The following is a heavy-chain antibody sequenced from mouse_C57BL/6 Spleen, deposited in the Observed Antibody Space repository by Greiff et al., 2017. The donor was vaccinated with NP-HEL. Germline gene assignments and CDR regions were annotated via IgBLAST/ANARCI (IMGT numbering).Heavy chain of an antibody. CDR1: GFTFSDFY. CDR2: SRNKANDYTT. Sequence: EVKVVESGGGLVQSGRSLRLSCATSGFTFSDFYMEWVRQAPGKGLEWIAASRNKANDYTTEYSASVKVRFIVSRDTSQSILYLPMNDLRAEDTDIYYCARGARWFSGFAYWGQGTLVTVSA. V-gene: IGHV7-1*01. D-gene: IGHD2-3*01. CDR3: ARGARWFSGFAY. J-gene: IGHJ3*01.